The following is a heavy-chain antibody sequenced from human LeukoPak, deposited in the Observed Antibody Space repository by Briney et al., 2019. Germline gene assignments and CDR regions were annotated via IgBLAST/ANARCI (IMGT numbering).Heavy chain of an antibody. CDR1: GFTFSNYA. V-gene: IGHV3-23*01. CDR3: AKRIIGYCSGDSCYYDY. Sequence: GGSLRLSCEAPGFTFSNYAMSWVRQAPGKGLEWLSAISGSGSNTYYADSVKGRFTISRDNSKNTLYLQINSLRAEDTAVYYCAKRIIGYCSGDSCYYDYWGHGTLLTVSS. D-gene: IGHD2-15*01. CDR2: ISGSGSNT. J-gene: IGHJ4*01.